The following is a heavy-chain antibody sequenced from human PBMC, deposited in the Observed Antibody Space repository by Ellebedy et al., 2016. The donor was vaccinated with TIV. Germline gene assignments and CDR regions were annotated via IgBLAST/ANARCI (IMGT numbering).Heavy chain of an antibody. CDR2: ISTYNGDT. D-gene: IGHD7-27*01. CDR1: GYTFTNYG. V-gene: IGHV1-18*01. Sequence: AASVKVSCKASGYTFTNYGLSWARQAPGQGLEWMGWISTYNGDTKYAQTLQGRVAMTTDTSTNTAYMELRSLRSDDTAVYYCVHTGDRGIWGQGTMVTVSS. J-gene: IGHJ3*02. CDR3: VHTGDRGI.